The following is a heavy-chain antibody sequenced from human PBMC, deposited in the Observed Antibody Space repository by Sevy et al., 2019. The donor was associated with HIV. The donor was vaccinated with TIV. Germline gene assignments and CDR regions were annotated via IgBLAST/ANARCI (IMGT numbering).Heavy chain of an antibody. J-gene: IGHJ4*02. V-gene: IGHV3-49*03. Sequence: GGSLRLSCTASGFTFGDYAMNWFRQAPGKGLEWVGFIRTKAYGRTTEYAAAVKGRFTIERDDSKSIPYLQMNSLKTEDTDVYYCTRGRYTYVPFDYWGQGTLVTVSS. CDR3: TRGRYTYVPFDY. CDR1: GFTFGDYA. CDR2: IRTKAYGRTT. D-gene: IGHD3-10*02.